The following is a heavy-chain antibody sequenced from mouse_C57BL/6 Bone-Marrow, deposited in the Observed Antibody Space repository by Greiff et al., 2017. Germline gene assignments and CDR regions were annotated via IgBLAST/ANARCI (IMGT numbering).Heavy chain of an antibody. Sequence: VQLQQSGPELVKPGASVKISCKASGYTFTDYYMNWVKQSHGKSLEWIGDINPNNGGTSYNQKFKGKATLTVDKSSSTAYMELRSLTSEESAVYYCARRPDYWGQGTTLTVSS. J-gene: IGHJ2*01. CDR1: GYTFTDYY. V-gene: IGHV1-26*01. CDR2: INPNNGGT. CDR3: ARRPDY.